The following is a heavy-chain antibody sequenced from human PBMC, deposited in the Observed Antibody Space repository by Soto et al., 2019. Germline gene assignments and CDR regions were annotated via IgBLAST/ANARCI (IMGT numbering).Heavy chain of an antibody. CDR1: GFTFSSYA. CDR3: AKDPGPFITMVRGHDAFDI. V-gene: IGHV3-23*01. CDR2: ISGSGGST. J-gene: IGHJ3*02. D-gene: IGHD3-10*01. Sequence: GGSLRLSCAASGFTFSSYAMSWVRQAPGKGLEWVSAISGSGGSTYYADSVKGRFTISRDNSKNTLYLQMNGLGAEDTAVYYCAKDPGPFITMVRGHDAFDIWGQGTMVTVSS.